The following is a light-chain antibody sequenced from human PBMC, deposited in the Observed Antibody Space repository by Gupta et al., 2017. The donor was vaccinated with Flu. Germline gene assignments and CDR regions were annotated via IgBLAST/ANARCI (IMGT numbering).Light chain of an antibody. CDR1: SSSSGSNY. CDR3: AAWDDSLSAWV. CDR2: RNN. Sequence: QSVLTQPPSPSGTPGQRLTISCSGSSSSSGSNYVYWYQQLPGTAPKLHIYRNNQRPSGVPDRFSGSKSGTSASLAISGLRSEEEAEYYCAAWDDSLSAWVFGGGTKLTVL. J-gene: IGLJ3*02. V-gene: IGLV1-47*01.